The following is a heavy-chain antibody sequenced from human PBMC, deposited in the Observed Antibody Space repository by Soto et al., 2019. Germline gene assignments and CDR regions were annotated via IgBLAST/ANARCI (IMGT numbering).Heavy chain of an antibody. J-gene: IGHJ4*02. V-gene: IGHV2-5*01. CDR2: IYWNDDK. CDR3: AHLDSGGYERQQSFDF. CDR1: GFSLSTSGVG. D-gene: IGHD5-12*01. Sequence: QITLKESGPTLVKPTQTLTLTCSFSGFSLSTSGVGVAWIRQPPGKALEWLALIYWNDDKRYSPSLKSRLTITKDTAKNQVVLTRTNLDTVDTAAYFCAHLDSGGYERQQSFDFWGQGARVIVSS.